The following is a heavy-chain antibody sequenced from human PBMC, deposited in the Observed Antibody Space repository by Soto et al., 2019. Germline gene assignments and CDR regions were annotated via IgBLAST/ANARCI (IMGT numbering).Heavy chain of an antibody. J-gene: IGHJ3*01. CDR1: GFTFSNYG. CDR2: IWHDGSQK. Sequence: QVQLVESGGGVVQPGTSLRLSCVASGFTFSNYGIHWVRQAPGRGLEWVAVIWHDGSQKYLTDSVRGRFTISRDNSKNTVYLHMNSLRFEDTAVYYCEGRDDPFHVWGRGTMVTVSS. V-gene: IGHV3-33*01. CDR3: EGRDDPFHV.